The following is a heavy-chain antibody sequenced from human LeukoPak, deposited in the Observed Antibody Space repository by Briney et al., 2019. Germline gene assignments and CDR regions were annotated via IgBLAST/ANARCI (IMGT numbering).Heavy chain of an antibody. CDR2: IYYAGNT. V-gene: IGHV4-59*08. J-gene: IGHJ2*01. CDR1: GGSISSYF. D-gene: IGHD4-17*01. Sequence: SETLSLTCTVSGGSISSYFWSWIRQPPGKALEWIGYIYYAGNTKYSPSLKGRVTISVDASKNQFSLRLSSVTAADTAVYYCARHVAVTPWYFDLWGRGTLVTVSS. CDR3: ARHVAVTPWYFDL.